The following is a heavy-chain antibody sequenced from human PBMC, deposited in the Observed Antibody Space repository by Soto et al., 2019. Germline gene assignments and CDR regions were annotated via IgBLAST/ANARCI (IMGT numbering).Heavy chain of an antibody. V-gene: IGHV1-2*02. CDR2: IDPRSGGT. CDR3: ATDDYGIFPY. Sequence: ASVKVSCKVSGYPFTTYYIHWVRQAPGQGLEWMGWIDPRSGGTVYEQKFQGRVTMTRDTSISTVYMDLSGLTSDDTALYYCATDDYGIFPYWGQGSLVPVYS. D-gene: IGHD3-10*01. J-gene: IGHJ4*02. CDR1: GYPFTTYY.